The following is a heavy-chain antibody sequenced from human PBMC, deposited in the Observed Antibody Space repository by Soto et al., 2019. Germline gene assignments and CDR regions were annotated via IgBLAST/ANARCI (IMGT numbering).Heavy chain of an antibody. Sequence: GPGPGSTSETLSLTCAVYGGSFSGYYWSWIRQPPGKGLEWIGEINHSGSTNYNPSLKSRVTISVDTSKNQFSLKLSSVTAADTAVYYCARWFGAYYYYGMDVWGQGTTVTVSS. D-gene: IGHD3-10*01. J-gene: IGHJ6*02. CDR2: INHSGST. CDR1: GGSFSGYY. V-gene: IGHV4-34*01. CDR3: ARWFGAYYYYGMDV.